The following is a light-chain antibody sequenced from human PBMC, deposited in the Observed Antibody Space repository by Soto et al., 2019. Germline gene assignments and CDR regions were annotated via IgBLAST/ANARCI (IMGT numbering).Light chain of an antibody. J-gene: IGLJ1*01. V-gene: IGLV2-14*01. CDR1: SSYVGGYNY. CDR2: DVT. CDR3: TSFAGSGTYV. Sequence: QSVLTQPASVSGSPGQSIAISCTGTSSYVGGYNYVSWYQQHPGKAPKLIIFDVTNRPSGVSDRFSGSKSGSTASLTISGLQADDEADYYCTSFAGSGTYVFGTGTKSPS.